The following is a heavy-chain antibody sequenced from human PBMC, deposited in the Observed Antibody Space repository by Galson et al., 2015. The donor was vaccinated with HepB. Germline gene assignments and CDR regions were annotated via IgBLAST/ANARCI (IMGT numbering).Heavy chain of an antibody. CDR1: GFTFSTSP. V-gene: IGHV3-30-3*01. CDR3: ARVPRIAAAGMLDY. J-gene: IGHJ4*02. D-gene: IGHD6-13*01. Sequence: SLRLSCAASGFTFSTSPMHWVRQAPGKGLEWVAVISYDGSNKYYADSLKGQFTISRDNSKNTLYLQMNSLRPDDTAVYYCARVPRIAAAGMLDYWGQGTLVTVSS. CDR2: ISYDGSNK.